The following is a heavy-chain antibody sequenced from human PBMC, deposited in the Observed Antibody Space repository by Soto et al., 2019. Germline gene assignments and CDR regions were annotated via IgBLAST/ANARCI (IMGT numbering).Heavy chain of an antibody. D-gene: IGHD3-10*01. Sequence: GASVKVSCKASGFTFTSSAMQWVRQARGQRLEWIGWIVVGSGNTNYAQKFQERVTITRDMSTSTAYMELSSLRSEDTALYYCARQGFGAIHGLVDVWGQGTTVTVSS. CDR2: IVVGSGNT. CDR1: GFTFTSSA. CDR3: ARQGFGAIHGLVDV. V-gene: IGHV1-58*02. J-gene: IGHJ6*02.